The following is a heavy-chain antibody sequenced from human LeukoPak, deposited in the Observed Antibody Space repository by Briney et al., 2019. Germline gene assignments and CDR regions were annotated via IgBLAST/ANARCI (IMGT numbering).Heavy chain of an antibody. CDR2: ISAYNGNT. V-gene: IGHV1-18*01. J-gene: IGHJ4*02. Sequence: VSVKVSCKASGYTFTSYGISWVRQAPGQGLEWMGWISAYNGNTNYAQKLQGRVTMTTDRSTSTAYMELRSLRSDDTAVYYCATSRFLESLDYWGQGTLVTVSA. D-gene: IGHD3-3*01. CDR1: GYTFTSYG. CDR3: ATSRFLESLDY.